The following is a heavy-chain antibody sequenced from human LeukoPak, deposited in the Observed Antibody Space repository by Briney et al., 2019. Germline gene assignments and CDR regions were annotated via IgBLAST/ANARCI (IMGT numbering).Heavy chain of an antibody. CDR2: INHSGST. CDR3: ARGSRFWWEDGAFDI. J-gene: IGHJ3*02. CDR1: GGSFSGYY. Sequence: SETLSLTCAVSGGSFSGYYWSWTRQPPGKGLEWIGEINHSGSTNYNPSLKSRVTISVDTSKNQFSLKLSSVTAADTAVYYCARGSRFWWEDGAFDIWGQGTMVTVSS. V-gene: IGHV4-34*01. D-gene: IGHD1-26*01.